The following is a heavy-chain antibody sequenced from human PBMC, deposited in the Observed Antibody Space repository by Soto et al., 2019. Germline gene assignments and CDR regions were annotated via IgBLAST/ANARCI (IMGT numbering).Heavy chain of an antibody. D-gene: IGHD2-21*02. CDR1: GGTFNSDA. CDR3: AREMVTETTWGSFDK. V-gene: IGHV1-69*06. Sequence: QVRLVQSGAEVKKPGSSVKVSCKASGGTFNSDALTWVRQAPGQGLEWMGGIIPMLETTNYAQGFQGRITITADKSRSTVYMERSSLRSEDTAVYYWAREMVTETTWGSFDKWGQEPLVTVTS. CDR2: IIPMLETT. J-gene: IGHJ4*02.